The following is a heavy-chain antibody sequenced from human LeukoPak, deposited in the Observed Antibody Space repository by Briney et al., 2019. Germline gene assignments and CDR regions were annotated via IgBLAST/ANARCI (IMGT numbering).Heavy chain of an antibody. Sequence: ASVKVSCKASGYTFTRYAISWVRQTPGQGLEWMGWISVYNGNTNYAQKVQGRVTMTTDTSTSTAYMELRSLISDDTAVYYCAKGPHYYGSGSYVDYWGQGTLVTVSS. D-gene: IGHD3-10*01. CDR2: ISVYNGNT. V-gene: IGHV1-18*01. CDR1: GYTFTRYA. J-gene: IGHJ4*02. CDR3: AKGPHYYGSGSYVDY.